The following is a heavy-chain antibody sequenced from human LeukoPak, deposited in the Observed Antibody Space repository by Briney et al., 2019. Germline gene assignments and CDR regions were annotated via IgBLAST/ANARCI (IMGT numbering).Heavy chain of an antibody. D-gene: IGHD6-19*01. CDR3: ARAVRVAVAGRHYYGMDV. Sequence: ASVKVSCKASGYTFTSYDINWVRQVTGQGLEWMGWMNPNSGNTGYAQKFQGRVTMTRNTSISTAYMELSSLRSEDTAVYYCARAVRVAVAGRHYYGMDVWGQGTTVTVSS. CDR2: MNPNSGNT. J-gene: IGHJ6*02. CDR1: GYTFTSYD. V-gene: IGHV1-8*01.